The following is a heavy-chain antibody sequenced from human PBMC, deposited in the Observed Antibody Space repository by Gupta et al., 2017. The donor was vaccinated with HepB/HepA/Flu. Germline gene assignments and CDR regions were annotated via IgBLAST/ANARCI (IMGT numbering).Heavy chain of an antibody. J-gene: IGHJ4*02. Sequence: QVQLVQSGAEVKRPGASVKVSCKTSGFTFASYGVGWVRQAPGQGLEWMGWITAYNGDTSYAQNFQGRLTMTTDTSTSTAYMELKSLTSDDTALYYCARESEGFDYWGQGTLVTVSS. V-gene: IGHV1-18*01. CDR1: GFTFASYG. CDR2: ITAYNGDT. CDR3: ARESEGFDY.